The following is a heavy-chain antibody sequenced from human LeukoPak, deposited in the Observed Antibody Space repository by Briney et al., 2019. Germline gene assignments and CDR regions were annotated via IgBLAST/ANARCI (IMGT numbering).Heavy chain of an antibody. J-gene: IGHJ4*02. Sequence: GGSLRLSCAASGFTFNSYEMNWVRQAPGKGLEGVSYISGSGSRIFYADSVKGRFTISRDNAKNSLYLQMNSLRVEDTAVYYCAREYPDDGDGWGYWGQGTLVTVSS. V-gene: IGHV3-48*03. CDR1: GFTFNSYE. CDR2: ISGSGSRI. D-gene: IGHD3-10*01. CDR3: AREYPDDGDGWGY.